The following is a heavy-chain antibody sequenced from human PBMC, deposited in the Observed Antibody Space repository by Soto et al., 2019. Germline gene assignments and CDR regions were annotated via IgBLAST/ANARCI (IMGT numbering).Heavy chain of an antibody. D-gene: IGHD3-10*01. CDR1: GGSFSGYY. CDR3: ARARYYYGSGRAFDY. V-gene: IGHV4-34*01. Sequence: QVQLQQWGAGLLKPSETLSLTCAVYGGSFSGYYWSWIRQPPGKGLEWIGEINHSGSTNYNPSLKSRVTISVDTSKTQFSLKLSSVTAADTAVYYCARARYYYGSGRAFDYWGQGTLVTVSS. CDR2: INHSGST. J-gene: IGHJ4*02.